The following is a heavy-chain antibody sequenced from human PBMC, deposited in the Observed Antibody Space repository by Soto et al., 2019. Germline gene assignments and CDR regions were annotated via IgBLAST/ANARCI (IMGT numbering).Heavy chain of an antibody. J-gene: IGHJ5*02. CDR1: GFTFSSYA. Sequence: QVQLVESGGGVVQPGRSLRLSCAASGFTFSSYAMHWVRQAPGKGLEWVAVISYDGSNKYYADSVKGRFTISRDNSKNTLYLQRNSLRAEDTAVYYCARDGAYSGYDKRNWFDPWGQGTLVTVSS. V-gene: IGHV3-30-3*01. D-gene: IGHD5-12*01. CDR2: ISYDGSNK. CDR3: ARDGAYSGYDKRNWFDP.